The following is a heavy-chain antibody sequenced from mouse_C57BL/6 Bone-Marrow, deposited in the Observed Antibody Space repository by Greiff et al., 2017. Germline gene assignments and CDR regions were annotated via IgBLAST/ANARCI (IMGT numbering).Heavy chain of an antibody. CDR2: IWSGGST. CDR1: GFSLTSYG. D-gene: IGHD2-5*01. V-gene: IGHV2-2*01. J-gene: IGHJ3*01. CDR3: ARKDSNYPAWFAY. Sequence: QVHVKQSGPGLVQPSQSLSITCTVSGFSLTSYGVHWVRQSPGKGLEWLGVIWSGGSTDYNAAFISILSISKDNSKSQVFFKMNSLQADDTAIYYCARKDSNYPAWFAYWGQGTLVTVSA.